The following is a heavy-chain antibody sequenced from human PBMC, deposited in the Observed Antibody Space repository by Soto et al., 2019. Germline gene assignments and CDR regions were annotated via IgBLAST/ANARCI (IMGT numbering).Heavy chain of an antibody. J-gene: IGHJ3*02. CDR3: ARVWGGAFDI. CDR1: GSSISSYY. CDR2: IYYSGST. Sequence: SETLSLTSTLSGSSISSYYWSWIRQRPGKGLEWIGYIYYSGSTNYNPSLKSRVTISVDTSKNQFSLKLSSVTAADTAVYYCARVWGGAFDIWGQGTMVT. V-gene: IGHV4-59*01. D-gene: IGHD3-10*01.